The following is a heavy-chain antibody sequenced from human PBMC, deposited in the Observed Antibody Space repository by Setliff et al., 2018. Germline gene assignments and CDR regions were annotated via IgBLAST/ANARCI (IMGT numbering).Heavy chain of an antibody. CDR3: RFWSGYYKNDY. CDR1: GGSISSSSYY. V-gene: IGHV4-39*07. CDR2: VYFSGYT. D-gene: IGHD3-3*01. Sequence: PSETLSLTCTVSGGSISSSSYYWGRIRQPPGKGLEWLGSVYFSGYTYYNPSLSGRVTISVDTSKNQFSLKLSSVTAADTAVYYCRFWSGYYKNDYWGQGTLVTVSS. J-gene: IGHJ4*02.